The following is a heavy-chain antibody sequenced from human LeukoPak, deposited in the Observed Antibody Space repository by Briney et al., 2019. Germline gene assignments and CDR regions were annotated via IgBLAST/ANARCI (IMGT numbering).Heavy chain of an antibody. CDR1: GFTFSHYG. Sequence: GGSLSLSCAASGFTFSHYGMTWVRQAPGKGLEWVSAISGSGGSTYYAGSVKGRFTISRDNSKNTLYLQMNSLRADDTAVYYCAKSHHVTAIDYWGQGTLVTVSS. CDR3: AKSHHVTAIDY. J-gene: IGHJ4*02. D-gene: IGHD2-21*02. V-gene: IGHV3-23*01. CDR2: ISGSGGST.